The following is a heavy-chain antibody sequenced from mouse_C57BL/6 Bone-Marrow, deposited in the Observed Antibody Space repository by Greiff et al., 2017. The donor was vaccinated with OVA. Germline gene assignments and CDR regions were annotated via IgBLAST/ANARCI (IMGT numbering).Heavy chain of an antibody. CDR1: GFTFSSYA. CDR3: TRLLDAMDY. Sequence: EVQVVESGAGLVKPGGSLKLSCAASGFTFSSYAMSWVRQTPEKRLEWVACISSGGDYIYYADTVKGRFTISRDNARNTLYLQMSSLKSEDTAMYYCTRLLDAMDYWGQGTSVTVSS. V-gene: IGHV5-9-1*02. J-gene: IGHJ4*01. D-gene: IGHD2-1*01. CDR2: ISSGGDYI.